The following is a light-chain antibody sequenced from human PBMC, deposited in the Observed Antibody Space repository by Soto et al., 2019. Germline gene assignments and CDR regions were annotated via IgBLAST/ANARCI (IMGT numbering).Light chain of an antibody. CDR1: SSDVGGYNY. J-gene: IGLJ1*01. CDR2: EVS. CDR3: SPYAGSNNLV. V-gene: IGLV2-8*01. Sequence: QSALTQPPSASGSPGQSVTISCTGTSSDVGGYNYVSWYQQHPGKAPKLMIYEVSKRPLGVPDRFSGSKSGNTASLTVSGLQAEDEADYYCSPYAGSNNLVFGTGTKVTVL.